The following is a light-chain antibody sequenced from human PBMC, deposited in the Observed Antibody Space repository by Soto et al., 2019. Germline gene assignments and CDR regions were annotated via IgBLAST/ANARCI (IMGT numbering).Light chain of an antibody. CDR2: GAS. Sequence: EIVLTQSPGTLSLSPGEGATLSCRASQSVSSSYLAWYQQKPGQAPRLFIYGASSRATGIPDRFSGSGSGTDFTLTISRLEPKDFAVYYCQQYGSSPYTFCQGTKLEI. CDR3: QQYGSSPYT. V-gene: IGKV3-20*01. J-gene: IGKJ2*01. CDR1: QSVSSSY.